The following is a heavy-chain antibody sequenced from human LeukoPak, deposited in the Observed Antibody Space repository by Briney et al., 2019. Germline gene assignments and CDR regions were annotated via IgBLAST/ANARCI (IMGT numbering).Heavy chain of an antibody. D-gene: IGHD4-17*01. J-gene: IGHJ4*02. CDR3: ANGDYGDYVSTLDY. CDR2: ISGRGGST. V-gene: IGHV3-23*01. Sequence: GGSLRLSCAVSRFAFSNYGMSWVRQAPGKGLEWVSAISGRGGSTYYAASVKGRFTISRDNSKNTLYLQMNSLRAEDTAVYYCANGDYGDYVSTLDYWGQGTLVTVSS. CDR1: RFAFSNYG.